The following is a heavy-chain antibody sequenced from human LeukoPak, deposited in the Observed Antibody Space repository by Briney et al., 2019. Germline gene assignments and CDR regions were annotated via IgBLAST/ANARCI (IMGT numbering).Heavy chain of an antibody. CDR1: GFTFSSYA. V-gene: IGHV1-2*02. D-gene: IGHD5-24*01. CDR3: ARNHDGYRLDY. Sequence: GGSLRLSCAASGFTFSSYAMHWVRQAPGQGLEWMGWINPNSGGTNYAQKFQGRVTMTRDTSISTAYMELSRLRSDDTAVYYCARNHDGYRLDYWGQGTLVTVSS. J-gene: IGHJ4*02. CDR2: INPNSGGT.